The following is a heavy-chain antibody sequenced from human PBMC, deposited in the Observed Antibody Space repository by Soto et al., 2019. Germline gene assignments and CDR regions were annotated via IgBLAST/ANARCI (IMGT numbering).Heavy chain of an antibody. CDR2: IYRSGST. V-gene: IGHV4-38-2*01. D-gene: IGHD3-22*01. J-gene: IGHJ4*02. CDR1: GYSISTGYY. Sequence: SETLSLTCAVSGYSISTGYYWGWIRQPPGKGLEWIGSIYRSGSTYYNPSLESRVTTSMDMSKNQFSLKLTSVTAADTAVYCCARVAYFDTTGYYYYFDYWGQGTLVTVSS. CDR3: ARVAYFDTTGYYYYFDY.